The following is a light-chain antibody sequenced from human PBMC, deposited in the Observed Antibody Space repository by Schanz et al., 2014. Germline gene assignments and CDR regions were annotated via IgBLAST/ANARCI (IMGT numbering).Light chain of an antibody. CDR3: FSYAGTSTTVP. V-gene: IGLV1-40*01. Sequence: QSVLTQPPSVSGAPGQRVTISCSGSSSNIGAGYDGHWYQQVPGTAPKLLIYGNSNRPSGVPDRFSGSKSGTSASLAITGLQAEDEADYDCFSYAGTSTTVPFGGGTKLTVL. CDR2: GNS. J-gene: IGLJ2*01. CDR1: SSNIGAGYD.